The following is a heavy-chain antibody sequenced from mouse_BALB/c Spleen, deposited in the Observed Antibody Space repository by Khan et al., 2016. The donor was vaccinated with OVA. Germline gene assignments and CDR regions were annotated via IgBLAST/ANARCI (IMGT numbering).Heavy chain of an antibody. V-gene: IGHV1-77*01. CDR2: ISPGSGDT. Sequence: QVQLQQSGAELARPGASVKLSCKAAGYTFTDYYINWVKQRTGQGLEWIGEISPGSGDTYYNEKFKGKATLTADKSSTTVYMQLSSLTSEASAVSLCTRQTYYSYTFTYWGQGTLVTVSA. D-gene: IGHD1-2*01. CDR1: GYTFTDYY. J-gene: IGHJ3*01. CDR3: TRQTYYSYTFTY.